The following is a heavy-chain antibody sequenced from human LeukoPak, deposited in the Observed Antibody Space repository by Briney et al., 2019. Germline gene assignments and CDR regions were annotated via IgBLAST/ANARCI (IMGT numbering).Heavy chain of an antibody. CDR3: AKESYDSSGYYYGYLDY. Sequence: GGSLRLSCAASGFTFSSYAMSWVRQAPGKGLEWVSAISGSGGSTYYADSVKGRFTISRDNSKNTLYLHMNSLRAEDTAVYYCAKESYDSSGYYYGYLDYWGQGTLVTVSS. V-gene: IGHV3-23*01. CDR2: ISGSGGST. CDR1: GFTFSSYA. D-gene: IGHD3-22*01. J-gene: IGHJ4*02.